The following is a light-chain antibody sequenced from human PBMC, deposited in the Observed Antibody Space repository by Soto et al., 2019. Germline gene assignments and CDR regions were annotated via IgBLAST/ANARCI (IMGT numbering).Light chain of an antibody. CDR3: SSYTSSITLV. Sequence: QSALTQPPSVSGSPGQSVTISCTGTSSDVGSYNRVSWYQQPPGTAPKLMIYEVSNRPSGVPDRFSGSKSGNTASLTISGLQAEDEADYYCSSYTSSITLVFGGGTKLTFL. J-gene: IGLJ2*01. CDR1: SSDVGSYNR. CDR2: EVS. V-gene: IGLV2-18*02.